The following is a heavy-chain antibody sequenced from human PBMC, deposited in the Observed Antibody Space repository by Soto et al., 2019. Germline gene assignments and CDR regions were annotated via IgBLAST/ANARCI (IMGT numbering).Heavy chain of an antibody. CDR1: GGSISSSNW. CDR3: ARAPVPAAGIYYYGMDV. Sequence: QVQLQESGPGLVKPSGTLSLTCAVSGGSISSSNWWSWVRQPPGKGLEWIGEIYHSGSTNYNPSLKSRVTISVDKSKNQFFLKLSSVTAADTAVYYCARAPVPAAGIYYYGMDVWGQGTTVTVSS. J-gene: IGHJ6*02. D-gene: IGHD2-2*01. CDR2: IYHSGST. V-gene: IGHV4-4*02.